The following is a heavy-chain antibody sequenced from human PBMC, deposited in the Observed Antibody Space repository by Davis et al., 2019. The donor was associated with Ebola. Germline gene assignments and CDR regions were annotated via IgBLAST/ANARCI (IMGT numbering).Heavy chain of an antibody. V-gene: IGHV1-69*06. D-gene: IGHD4-11*01. CDR2: IIPIFGTA. Sequence: AASVKVSCKASGGTFSSYAISWVRQAPGQGLEWMGGIIPIFGTANYAQKFQGRVPITADKSTSTAYMELSSLRSEDTAVYYCARDLGTVNDYWGQGTLVTVSS. J-gene: IGHJ4*02. CDR3: ARDLGTVNDY. CDR1: GGTFSSYA.